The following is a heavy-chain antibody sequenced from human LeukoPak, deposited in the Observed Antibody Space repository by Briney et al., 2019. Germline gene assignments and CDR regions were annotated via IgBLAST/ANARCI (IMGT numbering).Heavy chain of an antibody. CDR1: GFTFSSYE. CDR2: ISSSGSTI. V-gene: IGHV3-48*03. D-gene: IGHD4-17*01. Sequence: GGSLRLSCAASGFTFSSYEMNWVRQAPGKGLEWVSYISSSGSTIYYADSVKGRFTISRDNAKNSLYLQMNSLRAEDTAVYYCARGPTTVTRAFDYWGQGSLVTVSS. CDR3: ARGPTTVTRAFDY. J-gene: IGHJ4*02.